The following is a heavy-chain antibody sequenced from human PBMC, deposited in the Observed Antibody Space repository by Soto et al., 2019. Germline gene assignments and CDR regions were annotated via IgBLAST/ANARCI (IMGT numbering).Heavy chain of an antibody. Sequence: SETLSLTCTVSGGSISSYYWSWIRQPPGKGLEWIGYIYYSGSTNYNPSLKSRVTISVDTSKNQFSLKLSSVTAADTAVYYCASSRKYGHSYFDYCGQGTLVTVSS. J-gene: IGHJ4*02. V-gene: IGHV4-59*08. D-gene: IGHD4-17*01. CDR2: IYYSGST. CDR3: ASSRKYGHSYFDY. CDR1: GGSISSYY.